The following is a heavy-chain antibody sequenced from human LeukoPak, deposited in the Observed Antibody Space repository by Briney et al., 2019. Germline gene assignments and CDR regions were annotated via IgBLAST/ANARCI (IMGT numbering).Heavy chain of an antibody. J-gene: IGHJ3*02. CDR3: ASRTGIGAADAFDI. Sequence: ASVKVSCKASGYTFTSYAVHWVRQAPGQRLEWMGWINAGNGNTKYSQKFQGRVTITRDTSASTAYMELSSLRSEDTAVYYCASRTGIGAADAFDIWGQGTMVTVSS. CDR1: GYTFTSYA. D-gene: IGHD7-27*01. CDR2: INAGNGNT. V-gene: IGHV1-3*01.